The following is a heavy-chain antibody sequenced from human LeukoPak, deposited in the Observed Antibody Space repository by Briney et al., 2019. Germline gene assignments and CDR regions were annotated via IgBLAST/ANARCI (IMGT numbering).Heavy chain of an antibody. J-gene: IGHJ5*02. CDR3: ARQRIPRSSGSSWYIDWFDP. V-gene: IGHV4-4*07. Sequence: SETLSLTCTVSGGSISSYYWSWIRQPAGKGLEWIGRIYTSGSTNYNPSLKSRVTMSVDTSKNQISLKLSSVTAADTAVYYCARQRIPRSSGSSWYIDWFDPWGQGTLVTVSS. D-gene: IGHD6-13*01. CDR1: GGSISSYY. CDR2: IYTSGST.